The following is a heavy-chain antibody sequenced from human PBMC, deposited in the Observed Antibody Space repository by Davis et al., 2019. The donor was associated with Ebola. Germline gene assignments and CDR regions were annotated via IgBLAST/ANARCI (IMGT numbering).Heavy chain of an antibody. V-gene: IGHV4-59*12. CDR1: GGSISTYY. D-gene: IGHD5-18*01. CDR2: ISYSGST. CDR3: ARGRRYSYGPPRY. J-gene: IGHJ4*02. Sequence: SETLSLTCTVSGGSISTYYWSWIRQPPGKGLEWVGCISYSGSTYYNPSLKSRVTISRGTSKNQFSLKLSSVTAADTAVYYCARGRRYSYGPPRYWGQGTLITVSS.